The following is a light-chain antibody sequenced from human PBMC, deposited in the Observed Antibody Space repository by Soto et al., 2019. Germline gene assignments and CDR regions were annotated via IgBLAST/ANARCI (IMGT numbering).Light chain of an antibody. CDR2: DAS. Sequence: DIHLTQSPSSLSASVGDRVTITCRASQSISSWLAWYQQKPGKAPKLLIYDASSLESGVQSRFSGSGSGTEFTLTIRSLQPDDFATYYCKHYNSYSEAFGQGTKVDIK. CDR1: QSISSW. V-gene: IGKV1-5*01. J-gene: IGKJ1*01. CDR3: KHYNSYSEA.